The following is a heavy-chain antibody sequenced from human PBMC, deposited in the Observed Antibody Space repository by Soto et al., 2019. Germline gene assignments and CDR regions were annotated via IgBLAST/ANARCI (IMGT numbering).Heavy chain of an antibody. J-gene: IGHJ4*02. Sequence: VQLVESGGGLVQPGGSLRLSCAASGFTFSSYWMSWVRQAPGKGLEWVANIKQDGSEKYYVDSVKGRFTISRDNAKNSLYLQMNSLRAEDTAVYYCASSSIAVAGTGVDYWGQGTLVTVSS. V-gene: IGHV3-7*01. D-gene: IGHD6-19*01. CDR1: GFTFSSYW. CDR3: ASSSIAVAGTGVDY. CDR2: IKQDGSEK.